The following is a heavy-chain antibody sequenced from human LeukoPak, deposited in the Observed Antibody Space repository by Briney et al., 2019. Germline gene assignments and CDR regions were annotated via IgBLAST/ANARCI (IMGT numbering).Heavy chain of an antibody. CDR3: AREAHYYDSGGYYRPYYFDS. Sequence: HPGGSLRLSRAASGFIVSSNYMSWVRQAPGKGLEWVSVIWSDGRTSYADSAKGRFTISRDNSKNTLYLQMNSLRAEDTAVYYCAREAHYYDSGGYYRPYYFDSWGQGTLVSVSS. V-gene: IGHV3-53*01. J-gene: IGHJ4*02. D-gene: IGHD3-22*01. CDR2: IWSDGRT. CDR1: GFIVSSNY.